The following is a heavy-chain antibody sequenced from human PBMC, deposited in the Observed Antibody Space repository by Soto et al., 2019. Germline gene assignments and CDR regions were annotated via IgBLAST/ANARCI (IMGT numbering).Heavy chain of an antibody. CDR1: GFTFSNAW. D-gene: IGHD3-3*01. CDR3: TPPLSFPVRFLEWLPSYYGMDV. V-gene: IGHV3-15*07. Sequence: GGSLRLSCAASGFTFSNAWMNWVRQAPGKGLEWVGRIKSKTDGGTTDYAAPVKGRFTISRDDSKNTLYLQMNSLKTEDTAVYYCTPPLSFPVRFLEWLPSYYGMDVWGQGTTVTVSS. J-gene: IGHJ6*02. CDR2: IKSKTDGGTT.